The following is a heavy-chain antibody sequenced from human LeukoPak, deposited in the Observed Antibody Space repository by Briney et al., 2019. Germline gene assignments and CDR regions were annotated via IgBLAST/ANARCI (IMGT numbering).Heavy chain of an antibody. Sequence: GGSLRLSCAASGFTFSSYGMHWVRQAPGKGLEWVAIISSHGSNEYYADSVKGRFTISRDNSKNTLSLQMNSLRPDDTAIYYCAKSPFISGYYLDYWGQGTLVTVSS. J-gene: IGHJ4*02. CDR2: ISSHGSNE. CDR1: GFTFSSYG. D-gene: IGHD1-26*01. V-gene: IGHV3-30*18. CDR3: AKSPFISGYYLDY.